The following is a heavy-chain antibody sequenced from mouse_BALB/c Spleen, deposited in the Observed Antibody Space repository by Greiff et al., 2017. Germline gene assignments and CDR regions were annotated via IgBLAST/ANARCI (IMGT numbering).Heavy chain of an antibody. CDR1: GFNIKDTY. CDR3: ARSYDYYAMDY. D-gene: IGHD2-10*02. CDR2: IDPANGNT. V-gene: IGHV14-3*02. J-gene: IGHJ4*01. Sequence: EVQVVESGAELVKPGASVKLSCTASGFNIKDTYMHWVKQRPEQGLEWIGRIDPANGNTKYDPKFQGKATITADTSSNTAYLQLSSLTSEDTAVYYCARSYDYYAMDYWGQGTSVTVSS.